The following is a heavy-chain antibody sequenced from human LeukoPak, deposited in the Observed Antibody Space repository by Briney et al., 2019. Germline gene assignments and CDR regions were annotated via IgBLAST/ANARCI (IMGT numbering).Heavy chain of an antibody. D-gene: IGHD6-19*01. V-gene: IGHV4-59*01. Sequence: PSETLSLPCSVWGGSISSYYWSCMRQPPGKALEWIGYIYYSESTNYNPSLKRVVTISVDPSKNQFSLKLSSETAADTAVYYCARVSSGWATDYYFDYWGQGTLVTVSS. CDR2: IYYSEST. CDR3: ARVSSGWATDYYFDY. CDR1: GGSISSYY. J-gene: IGHJ4*02.